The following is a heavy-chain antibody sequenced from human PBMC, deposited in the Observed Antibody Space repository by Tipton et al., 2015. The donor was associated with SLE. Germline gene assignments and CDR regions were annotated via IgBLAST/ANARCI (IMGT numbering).Heavy chain of an antibody. Sequence: SLRLSCAASGFTFSSYGVHWVRQAPGKGLEWVAFIRYDGSNKYYADSVKGRFTISRDNSKNTLYLQMNSLRAEDTAVYYCAKDSAAATYGMDVWGHGTTVTVSS. CDR2: IRYDGSNK. V-gene: IGHV3-30*02. J-gene: IGHJ6*02. CDR1: GFTFSSYG. CDR3: AKDSAAATYGMDV. D-gene: IGHD6-13*01.